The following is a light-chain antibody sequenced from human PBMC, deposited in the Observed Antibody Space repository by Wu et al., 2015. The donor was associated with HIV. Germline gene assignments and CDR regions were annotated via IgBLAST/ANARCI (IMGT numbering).Light chain of an antibody. CDR2: GAS. Sequence: EVVLTQSPAILSVSPGESATLFCRASESVKNNLAWYQQKPGQAPRLLIYGASTRATGIPVRFSGSGFATDFTLIIDSLESEDFAVYYCQQYQNWPPITFGGGTKVEIK. CDR3: QQYQNWPPIT. J-gene: IGKJ4*01. V-gene: IGKV3-15*01. CDR1: ESVKNN.